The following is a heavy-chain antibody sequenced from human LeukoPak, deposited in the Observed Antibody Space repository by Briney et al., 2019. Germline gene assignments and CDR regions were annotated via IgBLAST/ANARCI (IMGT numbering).Heavy chain of an antibody. CDR3: AKKADGKRLFGELLALDY. CDR1: GFTFRNYG. CDR2: ISYHGINK. J-gene: IGHJ4*02. Sequence: PGGSLRLSCVASGFTFRNYGMHWVRQAPGKGLEWVAVISYHGINKYYADSVKGRFTISRDNSKNTLYLQMNSLRAEDTAVYYCAKKADGKRLFGELLALDYWGQGTLVTVSS. V-gene: IGHV3-30*18. D-gene: IGHD3-10*02.